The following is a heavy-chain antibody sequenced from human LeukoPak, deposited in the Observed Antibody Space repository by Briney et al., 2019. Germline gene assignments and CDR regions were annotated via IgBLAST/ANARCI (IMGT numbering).Heavy chain of an antibody. J-gene: IGHJ5*02. CDR3: VRGVGVSRFNYFDP. CDR2: IWYDASNK. Sequence: GGSLRLSCATSGFTFSSFGMHWVRQAPGKGLEWVAVIWYDASNKYYADSVKGRFTISRDNSKNTLYLQMNSLRDDDTAVYYCVRGVGVSRFNYFDPWGQGTPVTVSS. V-gene: IGHV3-33*01. D-gene: IGHD1-26*01. CDR1: GFTFSSFG.